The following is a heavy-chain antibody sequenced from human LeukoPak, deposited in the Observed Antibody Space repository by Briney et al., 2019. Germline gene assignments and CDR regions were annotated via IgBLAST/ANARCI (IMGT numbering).Heavy chain of an antibody. Sequence: NPSETLSLTCSVSGGSISSHYWSWIRKPPGKGLEWIGYIYYSGSTKYNPSLKSRVTISVDTSKNQFSLKLSSVTAADTAVYYCARGGTTVTPGLLWFDPWGQGTLVTVSS. J-gene: IGHJ5*02. CDR1: GGSISSHY. D-gene: IGHD4-17*01. CDR3: ARGGTTVTPGLLWFDP. CDR2: IYYSGST. V-gene: IGHV4-59*11.